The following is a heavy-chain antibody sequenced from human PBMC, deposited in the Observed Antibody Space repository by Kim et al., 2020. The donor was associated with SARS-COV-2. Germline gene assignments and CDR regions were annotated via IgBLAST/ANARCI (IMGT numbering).Heavy chain of an antibody. J-gene: IGHJ6*02. CDR3: ARDNVPYCSGGSCWWLTGGMDV. CDR2: IYYSGST. D-gene: IGHD2-15*01. CDR1: GGSISSYY. V-gene: IGHV4-59*01. Sequence: SETLSLTCTVSGGSISSYYWSWIRQPPGKGLEWIGYIYYSGSTNYNPSLKSRVTISVDTSKNQFSLKLSSVTAADTAVYYCARDNVPYCSGGSCWWLTGGMDVWGQGTTVTVSS.